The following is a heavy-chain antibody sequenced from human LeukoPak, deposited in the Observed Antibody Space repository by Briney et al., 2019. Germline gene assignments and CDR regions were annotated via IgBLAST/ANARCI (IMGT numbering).Heavy chain of an antibody. CDR2: ISAYNGNT. CDR1: GYTFTSYG. D-gene: IGHD5-18*01. Sequence: ASVKVSCKASGYTFTSYGISWVRQAPGQGLYWMGWISAYNGNTNYAQKLQGRVTMTTDTSTSTAYMELRSLRSDDTAVYYCARGGGLGYSYVPDAFDIWGQGTMVTVSS. J-gene: IGHJ3*02. V-gene: IGHV1-18*01. CDR3: ARGGGLGYSYVPDAFDI.